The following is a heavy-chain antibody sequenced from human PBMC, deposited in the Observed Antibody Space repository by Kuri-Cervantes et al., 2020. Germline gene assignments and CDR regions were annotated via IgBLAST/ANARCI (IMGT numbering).Heavy chain of an antibody. CDR2: ISFHGKNE. Sequence: GGCMRPSCAASGFSFSNYAIPWVRQPPTKGLEWVALISFHGKNEYYAESMKGRFTISGENFQNTLYLQMNSLRSEDTAVYYCARGWGFSNHEDYYHMDVWGKGTTVTVSS. CDR1: GFSFSNYA. J-gene: IGHJ6*03. V-gene: IGHV3-30*04. CDR3: ARGWGFSNHEDYYHMDV. D-gene: IGHD4-11*01.